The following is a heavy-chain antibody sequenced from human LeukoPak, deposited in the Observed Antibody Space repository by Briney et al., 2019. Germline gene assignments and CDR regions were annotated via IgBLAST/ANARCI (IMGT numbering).Heavy chain of an antibody. J-gene: IGHJ6*02. Sequence: GASVKVSCKASGYTFTSYWIGWVRQMPGKGLEWMGIIYPGDSDTRYSPSFQGQVTISADKSISTAYLQWSSLKASDTAMYYCARRGGGYYDSSGKALGMDVWGQGTTVTVSS. D-gene: IGHD3-22*01. CDR3: ARRGGGYYDSSGKALGMDV. CDR2: IYPGDSDT. V-gene: IGHV5-51*01. CDR1: GYTFTSYW.